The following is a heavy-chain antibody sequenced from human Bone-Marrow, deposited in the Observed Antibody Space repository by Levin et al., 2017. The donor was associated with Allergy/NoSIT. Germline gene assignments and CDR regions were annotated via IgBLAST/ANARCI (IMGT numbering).Heavy chain of an antibody. CDR1: AFNLKYSW. D-gene: IGHD2-2*01. J-gene: IGHJ4*02. V-gene: IGHV3-15*01. Sequence: GGSLRLSCAASAFNLKYSWMTWVRQAPGKGLEWVGRIKSKTDGGTTDYAAPVKGRFTISRDDSRDTLFLQMNSLKTDDTAVYYCATERYCSSSTCPLTFDNWGQGTLVTVSS. CDR3: ATERYCSSSTCPLTFDN. CDR2: IKSKTDGGTT.